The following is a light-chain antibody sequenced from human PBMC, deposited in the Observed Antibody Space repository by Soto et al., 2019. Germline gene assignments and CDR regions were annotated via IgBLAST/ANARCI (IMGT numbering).Light chain of an antibody. Sequence: ETVMTQSPGTLSVSLGERATLSCRASQSVSIHLAWYQQKPGQAPRLLIYDTSTRATGIPARFSGSGSGTDFTLTISSLQPEDIATYFCQQYDDLPITFGQGTRLEIK. CDR1: QSVSIH. CDR3: QQYDDLPIT. V-gene: IGKV3-15*01. J-gene: IGKJ5*01. CDR2: DTS.